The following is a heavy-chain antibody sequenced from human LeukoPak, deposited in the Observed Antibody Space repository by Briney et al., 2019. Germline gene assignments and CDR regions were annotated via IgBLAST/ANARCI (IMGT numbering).Heavy chain of an antibody. D-gene: IGHD3-10*01. Sequence: PSETLSLTCTVSGYSISSGYYWGWIRQPPGKGLEWTGSIYHSGSTYYNPSLKSRVTISVDTSKNQFSLKLSSVTAADTAVYYCARVGYFGSGNYYNDRGAFDYWGQGTLVTVSS. CDR3: ARVGYFGSGNYYNDRGAFDY. CDR1: GYSISSGYY. V-gene: IGHV4-38-2*02. CDR2: IYHSGST. J-gene: IGHJ4*02.